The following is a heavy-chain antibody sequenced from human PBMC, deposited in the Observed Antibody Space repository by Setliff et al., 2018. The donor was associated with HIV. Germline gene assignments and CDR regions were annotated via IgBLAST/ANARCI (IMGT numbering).Heavy chain of an antibody. J-gene: IGHJ6*02. CDR1: GGSISSHY. Sequence: SETLSLTCTVSGGSISSHYWSWIRQPPGKGLEWIGYIYYSGSTNYNTSLKSRVTISTDWHRNQFSLELRSVTTADTAVYYCARDFTYDNSGSLTGYGMDVWGQGTAVTSP. CDR2: IYYSGST. D-gene: IGHD3-22*01. V-gene: IGHV4-59*11. CDR3: ARDFTYDNSGSLTGYGMDV.